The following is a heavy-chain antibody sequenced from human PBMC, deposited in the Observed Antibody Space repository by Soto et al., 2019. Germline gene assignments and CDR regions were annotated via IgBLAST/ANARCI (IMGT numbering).Heavy chain of an antibody. Sequence: SETLSLTCTVSGGSVSSGSYYWSWIRQPPGKGLEWIGYIYYSGSTNYNPSLKNRVTISVDKSKNQFSLTLSFVTAADTAVYYCARDSLTGNYFDPWGQGTLVTVSS. CDR1: GGSVSSGSYY. CDR3: ARDSLTGNYFDP. V-gene: IGHV4-61*01. J-gene: IGHJ5*02. CDR2: IYYSGST. D-gene: IGHD1-7*01.